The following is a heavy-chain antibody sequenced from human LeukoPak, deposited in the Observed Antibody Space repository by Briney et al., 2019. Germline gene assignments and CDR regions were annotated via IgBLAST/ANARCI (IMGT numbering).Heavy chain of an antibody. CDR3: AKVGIVATIFSAFDI. CDR2: ISGSGGST. CDR1: GFTFSSYA. J-gene: IGHJ3*02. D-gene: IGHD5-12*01. V-gene: IGHV3-23*01. Sequence: PGGSLRLSCAASGFTFSSYAMSWVRQAPGKGLEWVLAISGSGGSTYYADSVKGRFTISRDNSKNTLYLQMNSLRAEDTAVYYCAKVGIVATIFSAFDIWGQGTMVTVSS.